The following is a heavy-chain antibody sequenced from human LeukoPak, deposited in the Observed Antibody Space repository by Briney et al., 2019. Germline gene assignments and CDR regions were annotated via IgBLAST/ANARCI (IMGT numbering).Heavy chain of an antibody. Sequence: PGGSLRLSCAVSGFTVTRNYMTWVRQAPGKGLVWVSVIYSGGSTYYADSVKGRFTISRDNSKNTLYLQMNSLRAEATAVYYCARDLPFDPWGQGTLVTVSS. V-gene: IGHV3-66*02. J-gene: IGHJ5*02. D-gene: IGHD5/OR15-5a*01. CDR1: GFTVTRNY. CDR3: ARDLPFDP. CDR2: IYSGGST.